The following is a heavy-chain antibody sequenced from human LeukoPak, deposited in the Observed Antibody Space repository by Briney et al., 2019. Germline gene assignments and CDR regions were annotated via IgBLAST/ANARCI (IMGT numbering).Heavy chain of an antibody. J-gene: IGHJ3*02. CDR3: ARDTAHYDSSGYDAFDI. CDR1: GFPHSSYW. Sequence: PGGSLRLSCAASGFPHSSYWMSWVRLAPGKGLEWVANIKQDGSEKYYVDSVKGRFTISRDNAKNSLYLQMNSLRAEDTAVYYCARDTAHYDSSGYDAFDIWGQGTMVTVSS. CDR2: IKQDGSEK. D-gene: IGHD3-22*01. V-gene: IGHV3-7*01.